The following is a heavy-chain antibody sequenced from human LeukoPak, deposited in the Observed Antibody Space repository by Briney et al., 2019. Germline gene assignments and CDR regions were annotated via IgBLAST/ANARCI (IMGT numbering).Heavy chain of an antibody. J-gene: IGHJ6*04. CDR2: INHSGST. V-gene: IGHV4-34*01. Sequence: SETLSLTCAVYGGSFSGYYWSWIRQPPGKGPEWIGEINHSGSTNYNPSLKSRVTISVDTSKNQFSLKLSSVTAADTAVYYCASRSLIRGAVWGKGTTVTVSS. CDR1: GGSFSGYY. CDR3: ASRSLIRGAV. D-gene: IGHD3-10*01.